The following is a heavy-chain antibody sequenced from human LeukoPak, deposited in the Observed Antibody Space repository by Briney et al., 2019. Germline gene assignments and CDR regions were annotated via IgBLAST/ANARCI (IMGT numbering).Heavy chain of an antibody. CDR3: ARDYTYYDSSGYLSY. CDR2: INPNSGGT. J-gene: IGHJ4*02. D-gene: IGHD3-22*01. CDR1: GSTFTVYY. Sequence: ASVKVSCKASGSTFTVYYMHWVRQAPGQGLEWMGWINPNSGGTNYAQKFQGRATMTRDTSISTAYMELSRLRSDDTAVYYCARDYTYYDSSGYLSYWGQGTLVTVSS. V-gene: IGHV1-2*02.